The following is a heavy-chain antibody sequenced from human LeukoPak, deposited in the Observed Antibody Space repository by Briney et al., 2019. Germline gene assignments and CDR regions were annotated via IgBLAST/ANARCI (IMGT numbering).Heavy chain of an antibody. Sequence: SETLSLTCTVSGGSISSYYWSWLRQPAGKGLEWIGRIYTSGSTNYNPSLKSRVTMSVDTSKNQFSLKLSSVTAADTAVYYCASGRYSSGRNAFDIWGQETMVTVSS. V-gene: IGHV4-4*07. CDR3: ASGRYSSGRNAFDI. J-gene: IGHJ3*02. CDR2: IYTSGST. D-gene: IGHD6-19*01. CDR1: GGSISSYY.